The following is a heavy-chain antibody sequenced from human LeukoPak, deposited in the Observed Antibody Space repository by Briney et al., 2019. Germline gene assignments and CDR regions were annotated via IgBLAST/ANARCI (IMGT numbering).Heavy chain of an antibody. CDR1: GGSISSYY. CDR2: IYYSGST. V-gene: IGHV4-59*08. D-gene: IGHD6-13*01. J-gene: IGHJ6*02. Sequence: PSETLSLTCTVSGGSISSYYWSWIRQPPGKGLEWIGYIYYSGSTNYNPSLKSRVTISVDTSKNQFSLKLSSVTAADTAVYYCARHQYSSSWYNPGYYYYGMDVWGQGTTATVSS. CDR3: ARHQYSSSWYNPGYYYYGMDV.